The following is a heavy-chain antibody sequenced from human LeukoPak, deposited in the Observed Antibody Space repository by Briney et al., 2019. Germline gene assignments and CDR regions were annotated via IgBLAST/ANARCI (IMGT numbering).Heavy chain of an antibody. D-gene: IGHD3-22*01. CDR1: GGSFSGYY. Sequence: SETLSLTCAVYGGSFSGYYWSWIRQPPGKGLERIGEINHSGSTNYNPSLKSRVTISVDTSKNQFSLKLSSVTAADTAVYYCASFRNYYYDSSGSTTNWFDPWGQGTLVTVSS. CDR2: INHSGST. J-gene: IGHJ5*02. CDR3: ASFRNYYYDSSGSTTNWFDP. V-gene: IGHV4-34*01.